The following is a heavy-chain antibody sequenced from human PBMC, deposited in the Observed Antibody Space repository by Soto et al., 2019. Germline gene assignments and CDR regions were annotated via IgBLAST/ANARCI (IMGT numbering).Heavy chain of an antibody. D-gene: IGHD3-22*01. V-gene: IGHV3-23*01. J-gene: IGHJ4*02. CDR2: ISGSGGTT. CDR3: AREVASYDRRGFFEY. CDR1: GFTFSSYA. Sequence: PGGSLRLSCAASGFTFSSYAMSWVRQAPGKGLECVSTISGSGGTTYYADSVKCRFTISRDNSENTLYLQMNSLRAEDTAVYYCAREVASYDRRGFFEYWGQGALVTVS.